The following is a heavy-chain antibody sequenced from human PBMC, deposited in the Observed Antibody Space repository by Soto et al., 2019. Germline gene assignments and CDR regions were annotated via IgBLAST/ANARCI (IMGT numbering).Heavy chain of an antibody. CDR1: GFTFSSYG. V-gene: IGHV3-33*01. J-gene: IGHJ4*02. CDR2: IWYDGSNK. D-gene: IGHD3-10*01. Sequence: VQLVESGGGVVQPGRSLRLSCAASGFTFSSYGMHWVRQAPGKGLEWVAVIWYDGSNKYYADSVKGRFTISRDNSKNTLYQQMNSLRAEDTAVYYCARDRGGSGSYYSNWCQGTMGTVSS. CDR3: ARDRGGSGSYYSN.